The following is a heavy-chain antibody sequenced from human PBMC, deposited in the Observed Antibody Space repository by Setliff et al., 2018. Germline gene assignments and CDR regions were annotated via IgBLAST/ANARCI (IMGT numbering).Heavy chain of an antibody. J-gene: IGHJ6*03. V-gene: IGHV4-38-2*01. CDR1: GSAISSGHY. D-gene: IGHD3-3*01. CDR3: ARMSGFQYMDV. Sequence: SSETLSLTCAVSGSAISSGHYWGWIRQPPGKGGLEWIGSFRPSGRTYYNPSLKGRATLSIDASKRQFSLKLTSVTAADTAVYYCARMSGFQYMDVWGKGTTVTVSS. CDR2: FRPSGRT.